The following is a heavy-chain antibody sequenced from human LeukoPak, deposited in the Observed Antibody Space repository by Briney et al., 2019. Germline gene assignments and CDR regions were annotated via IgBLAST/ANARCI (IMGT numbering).Heavy chain of an antibody. J-gene: IGHJ4*02. CDR1: GFTFSSYC. V-gene: IGHV3-7*01. CDR2: IKQDGSEK. Sequence: PGGSLRLSCAASGFTFSSYCMSWVRQAPGKGLEWVANIKQDGSEKYYVDSVKGRFTISRDNAKNSLYLQMNSLRAEDRAVYYCARDFRGATAYWGQGTLVTVSS. D-gene: IGHD5-12*01. CDR3: ARDFRGATAY.